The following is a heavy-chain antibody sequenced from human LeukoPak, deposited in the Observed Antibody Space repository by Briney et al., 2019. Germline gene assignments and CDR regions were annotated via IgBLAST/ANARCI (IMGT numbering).Heavy chain of an antibody. D-gene: IGHD3-10*01. CDR2: LNPNSGYA. CDR3: ARGEYYGSGSWGY. J-gene: IGHJ4*02. CDR1: GYSLTSYD. V-gene: IGHV1-8*03. Sequence: GASVKVSCKASGYSLTSYDINWVRQATGQGLEWMGWLNPNSGYAGYAQKFQGRVTFTRKTSISTAYMELSSLRSEDTAVYFCARGEYYGSGSWGYWGQGTLVTVSS.